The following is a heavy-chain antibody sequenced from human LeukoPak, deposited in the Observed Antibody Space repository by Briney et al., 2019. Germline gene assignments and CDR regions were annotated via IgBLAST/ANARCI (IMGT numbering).Heavy chain of an antibody. V-gene: IGHV1-46*04. CDR2: INPSGGST. CDR1: GYTFTNYY. Sequence: ASVKVSCKASGYTFTNYYIHWVRQAPGQGLEWMRIINPSGGSTNYAQKLQGRVTMTRDTSTSTVYMELSSLRSEDTAVYYCARDESRGHDYWGQGTLVIVSS. J-gene: IGHJ4*02. D-gene: IGHD3-22*01. CDR3: ARDESRGHDY.